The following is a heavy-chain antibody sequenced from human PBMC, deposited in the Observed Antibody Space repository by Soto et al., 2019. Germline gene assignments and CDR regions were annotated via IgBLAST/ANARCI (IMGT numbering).Heavy chain of an antibody. CDR3: AREKGMPEGPFFDH. J-gene: IGHJ4*02. CDR2: INPGGGST. Sequence: ASVKVSCKASGYTFIRYYMNWVRQAPGQGLEWMGIINPGGGSTSYAERFQGRATMTRDTTTSTFFMELRGLTSDDTAIYYCAREKGMPEGPFFDHWSQGKLVTGSS. D-gene: IGHD2-2*01. V-gene: IGHV1-46*01. CDR1: GYTFIRYY.